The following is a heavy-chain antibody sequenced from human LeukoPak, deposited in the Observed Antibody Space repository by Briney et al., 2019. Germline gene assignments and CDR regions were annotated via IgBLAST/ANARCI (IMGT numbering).Heavy chain of an antibody. Sequence: GGSLRLSCAASGFSHSDYYMTWMRQAPGKGLEWVSYISSSGTTTYYADSVKGRFTISRDIARKSLYLQMNSLRAEDTAVYFCARHPTSVGTVYWGQGTPVTVSS. V-gene: IGHV3-11*04. J-gene: IGHJ4*02. D-gene: IGHD1-26*01. CDR1: GFSHSDYY. CDR2: ISSSGTTT. CDR3: ARHPTSVGTVY.